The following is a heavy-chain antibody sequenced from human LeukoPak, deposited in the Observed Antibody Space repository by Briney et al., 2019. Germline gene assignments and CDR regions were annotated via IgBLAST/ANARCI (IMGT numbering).Heavy chain of an antibody. CDR2: ISAYNGNT. V-gene: IGHV1-18*01. Sequence: VASVKVSCKASGYTFTSYGISWVRQAPGQGLEWMGWISAYNGNTNYAQKLQGRVTMTTDTSTSTAYMELRSLRSNDTAGYYCARDDVVIASHDAFDIWGQGTMVTVSS. J-gene: IGHJ3*02. CDR3: ARDDVVIASHDAFDI. CDR1: GYTFTSYG. D-gene: IGHD2-21*01.